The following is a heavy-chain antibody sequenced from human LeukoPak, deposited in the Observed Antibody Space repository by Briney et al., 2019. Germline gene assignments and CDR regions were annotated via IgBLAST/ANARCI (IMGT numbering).Heavy chain of an antibody. D-gene: IGHD2-8*01. CDR1: GYTFTRNY. CDR2: VNPSDGRT. Sequence: ASVKVSCKASGYTFTRNYMLWVRQAPGQGLEWMGIVNPSDGRTRYAQNFQGRVTMIRDTSTSTVYMELSSLRSEDTAVYYCARGGASVFGSLEPDSWGQRTLATVSS. V-gene: IGHV1-46*01. CDR3: ARGGASVFGSLEPDS. J-gene: IGHJ4*02.